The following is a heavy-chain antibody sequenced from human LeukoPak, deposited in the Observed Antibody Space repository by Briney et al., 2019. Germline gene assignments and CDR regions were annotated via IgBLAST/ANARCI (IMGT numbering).Heavy chain of an antibody. V-gene: IGHV3-30-3*01. CDR3: AREEGIAAAGHYYYYGMDV. J-gene: IGHJ6*02. CDR2: ISYDGSNK. D-gene: IGHD6-13*01. Sequence: GRSLRLSCAASGFTFSSYVMHWVRQAPGKGLEWVAVISYDGSNKYYADSVKGRFTISRDNSKNTLYLQMNSLRAEDTAVYYCAREEGIAAAGHYYYYGMDVWGQGTTVTVSS. CDR1: GFTFSSYV.